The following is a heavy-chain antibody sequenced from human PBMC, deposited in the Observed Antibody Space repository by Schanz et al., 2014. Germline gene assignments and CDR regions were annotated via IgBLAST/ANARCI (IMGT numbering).Heavy chain of an antibody. CDR2: VCYDGSKK. CDR3: AKEESPPSLVDY. V-gene: IGHV3-30*02. Sequence: QVQLVESGGGVVQPGGSLRLSCAASGFTFSNYGLHWVRQAPGKGLEWVAVVCYDGSKKYYADSVKGRFTVSRDNSKNTVYLQMTSLRAEDTAVYYCAKEESPPSLVDYWGQGTLVTVSS. CDR1: GFTFSNYG. J-gene: IGHJ4*02.